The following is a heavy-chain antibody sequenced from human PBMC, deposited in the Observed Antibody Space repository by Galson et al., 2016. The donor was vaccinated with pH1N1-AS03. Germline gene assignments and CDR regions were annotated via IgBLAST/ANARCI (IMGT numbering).Heavy chain of an antibody. J-gene: IGHJ3*02. CDR1: GYIFSSYW. D-gene: IGHD2-15*01. V-gene: IGHV5-51*01. Sequence: QSGAEVKKPGESLKISCQASGYIFSSYWIGWVRQRPGKGLEWMGIIWPADSDTTYSPSFQGQVTIAVDTSLNTAYLQWSSREASDTAMYFCARQKYCRGGCCFLDYDAFDMWGQGTLVTVSS. CDR3: ARQKYCRGGCCFLDYDAFDM. CDR2: IWPADSDT.